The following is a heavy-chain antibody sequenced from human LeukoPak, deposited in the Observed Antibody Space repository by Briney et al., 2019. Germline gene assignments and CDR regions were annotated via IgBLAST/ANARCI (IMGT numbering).Heavy chain of an antibody. V-gene: IGHV4-4*07. J-gene: IGHJ4*02. CDR2: IYTSGST. Sequence: PSETLSLTCTVSGGSISSYYWSWIRQPAGKGLEWIGRIYTSGSTNYNPSLKSRVTISADTSKNQFSLTLGSVSATDTAVYYCVSPRGFSYGYFDYWGQGTLVTVSS. CDR1: GGSISSYY. CDR3: VSPRGFSYGYFDY. D-gene: IGHD5-18*01.